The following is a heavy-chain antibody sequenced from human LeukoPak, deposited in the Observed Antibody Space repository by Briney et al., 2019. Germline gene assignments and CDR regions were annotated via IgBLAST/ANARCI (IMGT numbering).Heavy chain of an antibody. Sequence: ASVKVSCKASGYTFTGYYMHWVRQAPGQGLEWMGWINPNSGGTNYAQKFQGRVTMTRDTSISTAYMELSRLRSDDTAVYYCVRDVSAFLVVGPIAPNPFDYWGQGTLVTVSS. CDR3: VRDVSAFLVVGPIAPNPFDY. CDR1: GYTFTGYY. D-gene: IGHD2-21*01. CDR2: INPNSGGT. V-gene: IGHV1-2*02. J-gene: IGHJ4*02.